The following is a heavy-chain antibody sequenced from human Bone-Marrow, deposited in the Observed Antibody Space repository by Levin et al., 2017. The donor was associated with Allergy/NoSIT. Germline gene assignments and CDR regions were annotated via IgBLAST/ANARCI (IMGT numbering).Heavy chain of an antibody. V-gene: IGHV3-33*01. D-gene: IGHD1-14*01. Sequence: GGSLRLSCAASGFIFADYGMHWVRQAPGKGLEWVAVIWYDGRNKFYADSVKGRFIISRENSNNTVSLQMNSLRVEDTAVYYCARGVAEGVVWGQGTLVTVSS. CDR2: IWYDGRNK. CDR3: ARGVAEGVV. J-gene: IGHJ4*02. CDR1: GFIFADYG.